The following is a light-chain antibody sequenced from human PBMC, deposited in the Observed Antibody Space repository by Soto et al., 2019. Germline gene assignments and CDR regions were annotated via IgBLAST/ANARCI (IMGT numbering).Light chain of an antibody. CDR2: AAS. CDR3: QQSFVPPRT. Sequence: DIQMTQSPSSLSASVGDRVTITCRASQSVSSYLNWYQQKPGKAPKVLIYAASALQSGVPARFSGSGYGSDFTLTIDSLQPEDFATYYCQQSFVPPRTFGQGTKVEIK. J-gene: IGKJ1*01. V-gene: IGKV1-39*01. CDR1: QSVSSY.